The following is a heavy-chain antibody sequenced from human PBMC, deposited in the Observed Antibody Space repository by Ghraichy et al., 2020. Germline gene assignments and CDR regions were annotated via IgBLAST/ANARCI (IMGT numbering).Heavy chain of an antibody. V-gene: IGHV3-48*02. J-gene: IGHJ6*02. D-gene: IGHD4-23*01. Sequence: GGSLRLSCVGSGFTFSGYNLNWVRQSPGKGLEWVSSITSSSRSIFYADSVKGRFTISRDNDQNSLYLQMNSLRDEDTAVYYCARASTVVRFYYYDGLDVWGQGTTVTVSS. CDR2: ITSSSRSI. CDR1: GFTFSGYN. CDR3: ARASTVVRFYYYDGLDV.